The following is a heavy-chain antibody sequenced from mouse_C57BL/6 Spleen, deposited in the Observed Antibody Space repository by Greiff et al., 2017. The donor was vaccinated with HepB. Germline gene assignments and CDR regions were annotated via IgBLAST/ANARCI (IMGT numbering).Heavy chain of an antibody. Sequence: EVQLQQSGAELVKPGASVKLSCTASGFNIKDYYMHWVKQRTEQGLEWIGRIVPEDGETKYAPKFQGTATITADTSSNTAYLQLSSLTSEDTAVYYCALYDYDGRDYYAMDYWGQGTSVTVSS. D-gene: IGHD2-4*01. J-gene: IGHJ4*01. V-gene: IGHV14-2*01. CDR3: ALYDYDGRDYYAMDY. CDR2: IVPEDGET. CDR1: GFNIKDYY.